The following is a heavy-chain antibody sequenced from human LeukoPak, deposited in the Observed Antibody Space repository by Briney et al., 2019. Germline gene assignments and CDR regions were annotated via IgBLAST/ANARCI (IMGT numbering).Heavy chain of an antibody. Sequence: PGGSLRLSSAASGCTFSSYAMSWVRQAPGKGLEWVSAVTGSGGSTYYANSVRGRFTISRDNSKNTLFRQLDMLRVAETAVYYCAKEDPAITLGIDYWGQGALVIVSS. CDR1: GCTFSSYA. CDR2: VTGSGGST. V-gene: IGHV3-23*01. CDR3: AKEDPAITLGIDY. J-gene: IGHJ4*02. D-gene: IGHD5-18*01.